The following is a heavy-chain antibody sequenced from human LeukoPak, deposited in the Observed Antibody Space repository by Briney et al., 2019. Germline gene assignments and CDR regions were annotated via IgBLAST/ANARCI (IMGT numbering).Heavy chain of an antibody. V-gene: IGHV4-30-2*01. CDR2: IYHSGST. CDR1: GGSISSGGYY. Sequence: SETLSLTCTVSGGSISSGGYYWSWIRQPPGTGLEWIGYIYHSGSTYYNPSLKSRVTISVDRSKNQFSLKLSSVTAAGTAVYYCASPRGWSPWYSSGWPVVGAFDIWGQGTMVTVSS. J-gene: IGHJ3*02. D-gene: IGHD6-19*01. CDR3: ASPRGWSPWYSSGWPVVGAFDI.